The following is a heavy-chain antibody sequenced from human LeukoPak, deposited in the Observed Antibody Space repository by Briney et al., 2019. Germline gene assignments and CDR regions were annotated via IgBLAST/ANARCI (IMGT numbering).Heavy chain of an antibody. CDR3: AKDFDYYYDSSGQFDY. D-gene: IGHD3-22*01. CDR2: ISGSGGST. CDR1: GFTFSSYA. Sequence: GGSLRLSCAASGFTFSSYAMSWVRQAPGKGLEWVSAISGSGGSTYYADSVKGRFTISRDNSKNTLYLQMKSLRAEDTAVYYCAKDFDYYYDSSGQFDYWGQGTLVTVSS. V-gene: IGHV3-23*01. J-gene: IGHJ4*02.